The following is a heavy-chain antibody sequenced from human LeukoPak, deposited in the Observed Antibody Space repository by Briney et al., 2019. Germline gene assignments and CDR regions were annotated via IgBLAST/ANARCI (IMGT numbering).Heavy chain of an antibody. CDR2: ISGSGGST. CDR1: VFTFSSYA. Sequence: GGSLRLSCAASVFTFSSYAMSWVRQAPGKGLEWVSAISGSGGSTYYADSVKGRFTISRDNSKNTLYLQMNSLRAEDTAVYYCAKDPEIVVVPAAVRVHYFDYWGQGTLVTVSS. CDR3: AKDPEIVVVPAAVRVHYFDY. J-gene: IGHJ4*02. V-gene: IGHV3-23*01. D-gene: IGHD2-2*01.